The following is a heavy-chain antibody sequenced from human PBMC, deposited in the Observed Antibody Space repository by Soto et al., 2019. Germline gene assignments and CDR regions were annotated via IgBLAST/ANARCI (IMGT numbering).Heavy chain of an antibody. J-gene: IGHJ4*02. V-gene: IGHV1-24*01. CDR1: GYTLTELS. Sequence: ASVKVSCKVSGYTLTELSMHWVRQAPGKGLEWMGGFDPEDGETIYAQKFQGRVTMTEDTSTDTAYMELSSLRSEDTAVYYCASGTTGTGDFDYWGQGTLVTVSS. D-gene: IGHD4-4*01. CDR2: FDPEDGET. CDR3: ASGTTGTGDFDY.